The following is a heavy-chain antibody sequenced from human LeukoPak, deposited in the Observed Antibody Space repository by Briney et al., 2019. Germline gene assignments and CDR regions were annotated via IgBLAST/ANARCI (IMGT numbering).Heavy chain of an antibody. V-gene: IGHV3-21*01. Sequence: GGSLRLSCAASGFTFSSYSMNWVRQAPGKGLEWVSSISTSSSYIYYADSVKGRFIIARDNAKNSLYLQMSSLRAEDTAVYYCARGGGYCSGGSCPTPDYWGQGTLVTVSS. CDR3: ARGGGYCSGGSCPTPDY. CDR1: GFTFSSYS. J-gene: IGHJ4*02. D-gene: IGHD2-15*01. CDR2: ISTSSSYI.